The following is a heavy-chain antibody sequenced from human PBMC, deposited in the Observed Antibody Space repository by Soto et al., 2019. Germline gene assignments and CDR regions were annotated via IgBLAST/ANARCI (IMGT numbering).Heavy chain of an antibody. J-gene: IGHJ3*02. CDR3: ARNYDSSAPGAFDI. Sequence: PSETLSLTCAVSGYSISSGYYWGWIRQPPGKGLEWIGSIYHSGSTYYNPSLKSRVTISVDTSKNQFSLKLSSVTAADTAVYYCARNYDSSAPGAFDIWGQGTMVT. V-gene: IGHV4-38-2*01. D-gene: IGHD3-22*01. CDR2: IYHSGST. CDR1: GYSISSGYY.